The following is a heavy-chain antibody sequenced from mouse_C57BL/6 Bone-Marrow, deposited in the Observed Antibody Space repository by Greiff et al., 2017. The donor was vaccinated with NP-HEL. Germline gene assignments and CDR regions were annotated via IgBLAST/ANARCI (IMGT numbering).Heavy chain of an antibody. D-gene: IGHD1-1*01. CDR2: IDPNSGGT. Sequence: VQLQQPGADLVKPGASVKLSCKASGYTFTSYWMHWVKQRPGRGLEWIGRIDPNSGGTKFNEQFKTKATLTVDKPSSPAYMQLSSLTSEDSAVYYCARYYYGSRGWYFDVWGTGTTVTVSS. CDR1: GYTFTSYW. V-gene: IGHV1-72*01. CDR3: ARYYYGSRGWYFDV. J-gene: IGHJ1*03.